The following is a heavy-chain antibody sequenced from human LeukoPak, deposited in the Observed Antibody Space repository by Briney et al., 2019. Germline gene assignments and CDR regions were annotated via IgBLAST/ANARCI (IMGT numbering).Heavy chain of an antibody. CDR3: AKAQSPYYYDSSDY. CDR2: ISDSGGST. Sequence: GGSLRLSCAASGFTFSSFGMTWVRQAPGKGLEWVSTISDSGGSTYYTDSVKGRFTISRDNSKNTLYLQMNSLRAEDTAVYYCAKAQSPYYYDSSDYWGQGTLVTVSS. CDR1: GFTFSSFG. V-gene: IGHV3-23*01. J-gene: IGHJ4*02. D-gene: IGHD3-22*01.